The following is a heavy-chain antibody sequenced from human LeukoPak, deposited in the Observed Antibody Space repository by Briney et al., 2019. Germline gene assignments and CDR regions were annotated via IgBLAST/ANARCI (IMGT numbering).Heavy chain of an antibody. V-gene: IGHV4-34*01. CDR1: GGSFSGYY. CDR2: INHSGST. CDR3: ARRRIRGVCYFDY. J-gene: IGHJ4*02. D-gene: IGHD2-8*01. Sequence: PSETLSLTCAVYGGSFSGYYWSWIRQPPGKGLEWIGEINHSGSTNYNPSLKSRVTISVDTSKNQFSLKLSSVTAADTAVYYCARRRIRGVCYFDYWGQGTLVTVSS.